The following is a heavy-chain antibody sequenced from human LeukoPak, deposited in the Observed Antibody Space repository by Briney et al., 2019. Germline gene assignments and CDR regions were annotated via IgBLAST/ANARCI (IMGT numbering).Heavy chain of an antibody. J-gene: IGHJ4*02. V-gene: IGHV4-34*01. CDR2: INHSGST. Sequence: ETLSLTSAVSGGSFSVYYWSWMRQPPGKGGGWVGEINHSGSTNYNPSLKSRVTISVDTSKNQFSLKLSSVTAADTAVYYCARETVDTAMVIDYWGQGTLVTVSS. CDR3: ARETVDTAMVIDY. D-gene: IGHD5-18*01. CDR1: GGSFSVYY.